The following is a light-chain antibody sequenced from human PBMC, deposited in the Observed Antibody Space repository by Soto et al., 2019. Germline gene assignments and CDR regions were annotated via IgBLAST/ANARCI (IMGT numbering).Light chain of an antibody. J-gene: IGLJ2*01. V-gene: IGLV2-8*01. CDR2: EVN. CDR3: SSYGGSHNLV. Sequence: QSALTQPPSASGSPGQSVTISCTGTNSDVGRYNYVSWYQQHPGKAPKLMIYEVNKRPSGVPDRFSGSKSGNTASLTVSGLQADDEADYYCSSYGGSHNLVFGGGTKLTVL. CDR1: NSDVGRYNY.